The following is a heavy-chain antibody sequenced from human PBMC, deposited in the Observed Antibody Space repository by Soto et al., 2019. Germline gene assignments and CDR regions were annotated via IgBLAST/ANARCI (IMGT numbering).Heavy chain of an antibody. CDR3: ARGYLRYYTFYYYYGMDV. D-gene: IGHD3-9*01. Sequence: ASVKVSCKASGDTFTTYDINWVRQATGHGLEWMGWMNPNSGNTGYAQKFQGRVTMTRNTSISTAYMELSSLRPEDTAVYYCARGYLRYYTFYYYYGMDVWGQGTTVTVSS. CDR1: GDTFTTYD. V-gene: IGHV1-8*01. CDR2: MNPNSGNT. J-gene: IGHJ6*02.